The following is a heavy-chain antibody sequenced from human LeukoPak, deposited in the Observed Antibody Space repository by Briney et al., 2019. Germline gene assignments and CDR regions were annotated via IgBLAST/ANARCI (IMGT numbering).Heavy chain of an antibody. J-gene: IGHJ4*02. CDR1: GGTFSSYA. Sequence: SVKVSCKASGGTFSSYAISWVRQAPGQGLEWMGRIIPIFGTANYAQKFQGRVTITTDESTSTAYMELSSLRSEDTAVYYRARGGISYYYDSSGYPFDYWGPGALVTVSS. V-gene: IGHV1-69*05. CDR3: ARGGISYYYDSSGYPFDY. D-gene: IGHD3-22*01. CDR2: IIPIFGTA.